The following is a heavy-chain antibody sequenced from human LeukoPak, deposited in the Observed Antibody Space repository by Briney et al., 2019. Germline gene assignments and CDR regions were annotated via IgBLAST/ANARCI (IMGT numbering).Heavy chain of an antibody. CDR2: ISAYSGNT. V-gene: IGHV1-18*01. CDR3: AISQGSYYDTSGYLGGDY. Sequence: RWASVTVSCKASGYTFTNYGIFWVRQAPGQGLEWMGWISAYSGNTNYAQKLQGRVTMTTETSTSTAYMELESLRSDDTAVYYCAISQGSYYDTSGYLGGDYWGQGTLVTVSS. J-gene: IGHJ4*02. D-gene: IGHD3-22*01. CDR1: GYTFTNYG.